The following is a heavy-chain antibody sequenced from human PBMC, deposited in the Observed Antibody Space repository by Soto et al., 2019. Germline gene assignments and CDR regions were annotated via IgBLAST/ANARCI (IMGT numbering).Heavy chain of an antibody. Sequence: QVQLQESGPGLVKPSETLSLTCTVSGGSISGNYWSWIRQPPGKGLEWIGYIYNTGSTNYNPSLKSRVTLSVXXSXNXXSLKLSSVTAADTAVYYCARGRYYDSSGYWTGFDPWGQGTLVTVSS. CDR3: ARGRYYDSSGYWTGFDP. CDR1: GGSISGNY. CDR2: IYNTGST. J-gene: IGHJ5*02. D-gene: IGHD3-22*01. V-gene: IGHV4-59*01.